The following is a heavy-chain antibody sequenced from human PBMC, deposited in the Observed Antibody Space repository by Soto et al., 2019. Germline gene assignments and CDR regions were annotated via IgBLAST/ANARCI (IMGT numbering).Heavy chain of an antibody. CDR2: IHPGDSDT. D-gene: IGHD3-22*01. Sequence: GESLKIACKGSGYTFTDYWIGWVRQLPGKGLEWMGIIHPGDSDTRYSPSFQGHVTITVDKSTSTAYLQWNTLKASDTAMYYCARHGPRVYYDNSDYYYYGMDVWGQGTTVTVSS. CDR1: GYTFTDYW. J-gene: IGHJ6*02. CDR3: ARHGPRVYYDNSDYYYYGMDV. V-gene: IGHV5-51*01.